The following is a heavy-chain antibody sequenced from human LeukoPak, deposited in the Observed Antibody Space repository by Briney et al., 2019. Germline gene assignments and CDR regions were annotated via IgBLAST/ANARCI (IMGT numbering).Heavy chain of an antibody. CDR1: GVSIQSYW. V-gene: IGHV4-59*10. D-gene: IGHD5-18*01. Sequence: SETLSLTCDVSGVSIQSYWWSWVRKPAGKGLEWIGRIYTTGRTNYSPSFQSRVTMSIDVSTNQFSLTLRSVTAADTAVYYCARSGYTISAYHSDFWGQGAPVTVSS. J-gene: IGHJ4*02. CDR2: IYTTGRT. CDR3: ARSGYTISAYHSDF.